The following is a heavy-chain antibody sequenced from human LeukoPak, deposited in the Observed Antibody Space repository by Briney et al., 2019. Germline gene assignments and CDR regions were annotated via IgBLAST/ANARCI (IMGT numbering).Heavy chain of an antibody. D-gene: IGHD4-17*01. J-gene: IGHJ6*02. V-gene: IGHV3-23*01. CDR2: ISGSGGST. CDR1: GFTFSSYA. Sequence: PGGSLRLSCAASGFTFSSYAMSWVRQAPGKGLEWVSAISGSGGSTYYADSVKGRFTISRDNSKNTLYLQMNSLRAEDTAVYYCAKAGPLTTVTAYSYYYGMDVWGQGTTVTVSS. CDR3: AKAGPLTTVTAYSYYYGMDV.